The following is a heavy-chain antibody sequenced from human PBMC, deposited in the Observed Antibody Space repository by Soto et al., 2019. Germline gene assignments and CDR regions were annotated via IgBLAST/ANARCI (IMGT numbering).Heavy chain of an antibody. CDR2: MYHSGST. CDR3: ARASASSMIRGVIIN. D-gene: IGHD3-10*01. Sequence: SETLSLTCAFSVGSISSDNWWTWVRQPPGKGLEWIGEMYHSGSTNYSPSLKSRVTILVDKSKNQFSLKLTSVTAADTALYYCARASASSMIRGVIINWEQGTLVIVS. J-gene: IGHJ4*02. CDR1: VGSISSDNW. V-gene: IGHV4-4*02.